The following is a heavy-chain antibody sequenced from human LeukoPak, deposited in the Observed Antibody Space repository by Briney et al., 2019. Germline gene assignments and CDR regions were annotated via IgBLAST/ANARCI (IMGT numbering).Heavy chain of an antibody. CDR3: ANSYSSSPTFDY. V-gene: IGHV3-74*01. J-gene: IGHJ4*02. Sequence: GGSLRLSCAASGFTFSSHWMHWVRQAPGKGLVGVSRINSDGSSTSYADSVKGRFTISRDNAKNTLYLQMNSLRAEDTAVYYCANSYSSSPTFDYWGQGTLVTVSS. CDR2: INSDGSST. D-gene: IGHD6-6*01. CDR1: GFTFSSHW.